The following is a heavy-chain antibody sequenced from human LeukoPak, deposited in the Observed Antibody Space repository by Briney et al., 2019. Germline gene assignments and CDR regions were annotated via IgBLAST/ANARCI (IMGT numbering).Heavy chain of an antibody. CDR1: GYSFTSYW. J-gene: IGHJ3*02. Sequence: GESLKISCKGSGYSFTSYWIGWVRQMPGKGLEWIGIIYPGDSDTRYSPSFQGQVTISADKSISTAYLQWSSLKTSDTAMYYCARLSIVGATRDAFDIWGQGTMVTVSS. D-gene: IGHD1-26*01. V-gene: IGHV5-51*01. CDR3: ARLSIVGATRDAFDI. CDR2: IYPGDSDT.